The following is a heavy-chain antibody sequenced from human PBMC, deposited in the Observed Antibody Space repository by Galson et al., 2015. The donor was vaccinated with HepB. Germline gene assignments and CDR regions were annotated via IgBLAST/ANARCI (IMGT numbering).Heavy chain of an antibody. Sequence: SLRLSCAASGFTFSDYYMSWIRQAPGKGLEWVSYISSSGSTKYYADSVKGRFTISRDNAKNSLYLQMNSLRAEDTAVYYCARDESYCGGDCYPPEDYYYMDVWGKGTTVTVSS. CDR2: ISSSGSTK. CDR3: ARDESYCGGDCYPPEDYYYMDV. J-gene: IGHJ6*03. D-gene: IGHD2-21*01. V-gene: IGHV3-11*01. CDR1: GFTFSDYY.